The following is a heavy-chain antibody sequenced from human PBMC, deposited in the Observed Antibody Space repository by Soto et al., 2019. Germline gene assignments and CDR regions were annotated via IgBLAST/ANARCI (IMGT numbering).Heavy chain of an antibody. CDR1: GFSLSTSGVG. Sequence: QITLKESGPTLVKPTQTLTLTCTFSGFSLSTSGVGVGWIRQPPGKALEWLALIYWDDDKRYSPSLKSRLTITKDTSKNQVVLTMTNMDPVDTATCSCAHVYGGSDDFDYWGQGTLVTVSS. J-gene: IGHJ4*02. CDR3: AHVYGGSDDFDY. D-gene: IGHD5-12*01. V-gene: IGHV2-5*02. CDR2: IYWDDDK.